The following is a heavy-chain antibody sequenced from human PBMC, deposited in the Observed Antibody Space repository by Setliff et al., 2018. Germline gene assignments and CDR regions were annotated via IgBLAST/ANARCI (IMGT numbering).Heavy chain of an antibody. J-gene: IGHJ3*02. D-gene: IGHD2-15*01. CDR1: GDSISSSSYY. CDR2: INYSGIT. CDR3: ARLPGYCNGGNCYGYYTLDI. Sequence: PSETLSLTCSVSGDSISSSSYYWGWIRQPPGKGLEWIGSINYSGITYYSPSLKSRVIVSVDTSKNQFSLKLSSVTAADTAVYYCARLPGYCNGGNCYGYYTLDIWGQGTMVT. V-gene: IGHV4-39*01.